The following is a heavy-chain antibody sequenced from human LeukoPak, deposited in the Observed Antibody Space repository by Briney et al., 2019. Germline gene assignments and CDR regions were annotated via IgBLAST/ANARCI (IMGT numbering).Heavy chain of an antibody. CDR1: GFTFSSYS. V-gene: IGHV3-21*01. CDR3: TRGGIGCFDY. Sequence: PGGSLRLSCAASGFTFSSYSMNWVRQAPGKGLEWVSSIRGSTNYIYYADSVKGRFTISRGNAKNTVSLQMNSLRAEDTAVYYCTRGGIGCFDYWGQGTLVTVSS. J-gene: IGHJ4*02. CDR2: IRGSTNYI. D-gene: IGHD3-16*01.